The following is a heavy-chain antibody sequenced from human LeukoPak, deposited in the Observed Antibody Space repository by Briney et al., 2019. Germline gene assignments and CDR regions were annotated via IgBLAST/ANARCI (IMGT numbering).Heavy chain of an antibody. CDR3: AKVGRVVGAALVLGPEYYFDY. Sequence: GGSLRLSCAASGFTFSSYEMNWVRQAPGKGLEWVSYISSSGSTIYYADSVKGRFTISRDNAKNSLYLQMNSLRAEDTAVYYCAKVGRVVGAALVLGPEYYFDYWGQGTLVTVSS. J-gene: IGHJ4*02. D-gene: IGHD1-26*01. CDR1: GFTFSSYE. V-gene: IGHV3-48*03. CDR2: ISSSGSTI.